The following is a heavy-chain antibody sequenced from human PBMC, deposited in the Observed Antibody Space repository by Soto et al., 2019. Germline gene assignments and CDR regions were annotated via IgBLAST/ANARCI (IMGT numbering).Heavy chain of an antibody. J-gene: IGHJ5*02. CDR2: INHSGST. D-gene: IGHD6-13*01. CDR3: ARDRSSSWYRNNWFDP. Sequence: SETLSLTCAVYGGSFSGYYWSWIRQPPGKGLEWIGEINHSGSTNYNPSLKSRVTIAVDTSKNQFSLKLSSVTAADTAVYYCARDRSSSWYRNNWFDPWGQGTLVTVSS. CDR1: GGSFSGYY. V-gene: IGHV4-34*01.